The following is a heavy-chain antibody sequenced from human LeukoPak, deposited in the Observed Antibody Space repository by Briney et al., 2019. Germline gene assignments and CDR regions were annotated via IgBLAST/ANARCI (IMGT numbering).Heavy chain of an antibody. D-gene: IGHD1-26*01. Sequence: PGGSLRLSCAASGFTFSSYSMNWVRQAPGKGLEWVSYISSSSSTIYYADSVKGRFTISRDNAKNSLYLQMNSLRAEDTAVYYCARDALVGATPSYFDYWGQGTLVTVSS. J-gene: IGHJ4*02. CDR1: GFTFSSYS. CDR2: ISSSSSTI. V-gene: IGHV3-48*01. CDR3: ARDALVGATPSYFDY.